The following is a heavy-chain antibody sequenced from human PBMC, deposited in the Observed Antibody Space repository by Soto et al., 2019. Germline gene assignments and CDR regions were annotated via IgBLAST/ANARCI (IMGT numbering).Heavy chain of an antibody. CDR1: GFTFSSYA. V-gene: IGHV3-7*01. J-gene: IGHJ6*03. Sequence: GGSLRLSCAASGFTFSSYAMSWVRQAPGKGLEWVSNVKQDGSEKYYVDSVKGRFTISRDNAKNSLYLQMNSLRAEDTAVYYCARSPPLYCSGGSCYYYYYYMDVWGKGTTVTVSS. CDR2: VKQDGSEK. CDR3: ARSPPLYCSGGSCYYYYYYMDV. D-gene: IGHD2-15*01.